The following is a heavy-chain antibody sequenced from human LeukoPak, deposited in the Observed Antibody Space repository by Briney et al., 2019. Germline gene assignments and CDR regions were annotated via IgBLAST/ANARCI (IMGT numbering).Heavy chain of an antibody. CDR1: GFTVSSNY. J-gene: IGHJ1*01. CDR2: IYSGGSI. V-gene: IGHV3-53*01. D-gene: IGHD2-8*01. Sequence: GGSLRLSCSASGFTVSSNYMTWVRQAPGKGLEWVSVIYSGGSIYYADSVKGRFTISRDTSKNTLYLQMNSLRAEDTAVYYCASMYFSQYLQHWGQGTLVTVSS. CDR3: ASMYFSQYLQH.